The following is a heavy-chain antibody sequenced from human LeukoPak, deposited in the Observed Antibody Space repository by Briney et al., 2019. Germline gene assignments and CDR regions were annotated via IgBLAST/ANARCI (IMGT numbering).Heavy chain of an antibody. CDR2: FYPEDGET. V-gene: IGHV1-24*01. CDR1: GYTLTELS. CDR3: AKRPSDYGDYVTYFDY. D-gene: IGHD4-17*01. Sequence: ASVTVSCKVSGYTLTELSMHWVRQAPGKGLEWMGGFYPEDGETIYAQKFQGRVTMTEDTSTDTAYMELSSLRDEDTAVYYCAKRPSDYGDYVTYFDYWGQGTLVTVSS. J-gene: IGHJ4*02.